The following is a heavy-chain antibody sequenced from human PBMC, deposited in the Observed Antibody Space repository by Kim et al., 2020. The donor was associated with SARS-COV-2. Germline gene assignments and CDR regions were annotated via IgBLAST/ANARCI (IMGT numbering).Heavy chain of an antibody. CDR3: AREDIAARRLGFDY. J-gene: IGHJ4*02. V-gene: IGHV3-48*03. Sequence: SVKGRFTISRDNAKNSLYLQMNSLRAEDTAVYYCAREDIAARRLGFDYWGQGTLVTVSS. D-gene: IGHD6-6*01.